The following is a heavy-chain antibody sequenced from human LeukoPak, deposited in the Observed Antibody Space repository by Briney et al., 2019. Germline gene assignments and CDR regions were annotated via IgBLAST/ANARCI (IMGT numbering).Heavy chain of an antibody. D-gene: IGHD6-19*01. CDR1: GGSISSSY. CDR2: IYYTGST. Sequence: SETLSLTCTVSGGSISSSYWSWIRQPPGKGLEWIGYIYYTGSTNYNPSFKSRVTISIDTSENQFSLKVNSVTAADTAVYYCAISSGYSSGWPTYHFDYWGQGTQVTVSS. CDR3: AISSGYSSGWPTYHFDY. V-gene: IGHV4-59*01. J-gene: IGHJ4*02.